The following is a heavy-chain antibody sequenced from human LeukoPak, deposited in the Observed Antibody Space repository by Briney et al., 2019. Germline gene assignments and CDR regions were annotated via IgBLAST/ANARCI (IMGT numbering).Heavy chain of an antibody. Sequence: GGSLRLSCVASGFTFDNYAMNWVRQAPGRGLEWVSGISWNSGNIGYADSVKGRFPISRDNAKNPLYLQMNSLRVEDMALYYCVGGRGTSGWEGVDYWGQGTLVTISS. D-gene: IGHD6-19*01. J-gene: IGHJ4*02. V-gene: IGHV3-9*03. CDR3: VGGRGTSGWEGVDY. CDR2: ISWNSGNI. CDR1: GFTFDNYA.